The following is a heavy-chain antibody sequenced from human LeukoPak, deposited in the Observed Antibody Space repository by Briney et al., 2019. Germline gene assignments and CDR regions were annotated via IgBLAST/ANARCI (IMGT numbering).Heavy chain of an antibody. V-gene: IGHV4-39*02. Sequence: PSETLSLTCTVSGGSISSSSYYWGWIRQPPGKGLEWIGSIYCSGSTYYNPSLKSRVTISVDTSKNQFSLKLSSVTAADTAVYYCATESFDYMDVWGKGTTVTVSS. CDR1: GGSISSSSYY. CDR3: ATESFDYMDV. J-gene: IGHJ6*03. CDR2: IYCSGST.